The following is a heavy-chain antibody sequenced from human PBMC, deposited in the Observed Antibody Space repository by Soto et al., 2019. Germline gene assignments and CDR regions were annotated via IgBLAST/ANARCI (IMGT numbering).Heavy chain of an antibody. V-gene: IGHV4-59*01. CDR2: IYYSGST. J-gene: IGHJ4*02. D-gene: IGHD3-22*01. CDR1: GGSISSYY. CDR3: ARQGMIRRDFDY. Sequence: QVQLRESGPGLVKPSETLSLTCTVSGGSISSYYWSWIRQPPGKGLEWIGYIYYSGSTNYNPSLKSRVTISVDTSKNQFSLKLSSVTAADTAVYYCARQGMIRRDFDYWGQGTLVTVSS.